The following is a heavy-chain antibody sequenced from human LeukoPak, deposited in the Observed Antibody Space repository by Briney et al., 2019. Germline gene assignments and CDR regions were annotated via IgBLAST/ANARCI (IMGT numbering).Heavy chain of an antibody. CDR3: ARERMGGSFDY. D-gene: IGHD1-26*01. V-gene: IGHV3-48*01. Sequence: GGSLRLSCAASGFTFSSYSMNWVRQAPGKGLEWVSYISSSSSTIYYADSVKGRFTISRDNAKNSLYLQMNSLRAEDTAVYYCARERMGGSFDYWGQGTLVTVSS. CDR1: GFTFSSYS. J-gene: IGHJ4*02. CDR2: ISSSSSTI.